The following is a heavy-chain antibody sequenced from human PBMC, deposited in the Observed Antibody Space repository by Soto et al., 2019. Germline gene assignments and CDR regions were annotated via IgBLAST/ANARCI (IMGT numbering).Heavy chain of an antibody. J-gene: IGHJ6*02. CDR1: GYTFTNYG. Sequence: ASVKVSCKASGYTFTNYGIDWVRQAPGQGLKWMGRISGYNGNTNYAQNLQDRVTMTTDTSTSTAYMELRSLRSDDTAVYYCARVPSGRFLDWGDKYMDVWGQGTTVTVSS. CDR3: ARVPSGRFLDWGDKYMDV. CDR2: ISGYNGNT. V-gene: IGHV1-18*01. D-gene: IGHD3-3*01.